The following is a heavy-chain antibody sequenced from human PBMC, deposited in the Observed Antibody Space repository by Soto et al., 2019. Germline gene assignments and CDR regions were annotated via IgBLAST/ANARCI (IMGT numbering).Heavy chain of an antibody. J-gene: IGHJ4*02. CDR1: GYIFTSYG. CDR2: ISAYNGNT. V-gene: IGHV1-18*01. D-gene: IGHD3-3*01. CDR3: ARDFGSDLSAPGAVFYS. Sequence: ASVKVSCKAYGYIFTSYGISWVRQAPGQGLEWMGWISAYNGNTKYAQNLQGRVTLTTDTSTYTAYMELRSLQSDDTAVYYCARDFGSDLSAPGAVFYSWGQGALVTVS.